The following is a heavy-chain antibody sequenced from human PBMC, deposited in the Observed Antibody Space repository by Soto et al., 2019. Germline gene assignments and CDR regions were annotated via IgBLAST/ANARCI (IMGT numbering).Heavy chain of an antibody. CDR3: ARHGAGTFDY. CDR2: IYYSGIT. CDR1: GGSISSYY. J-gene: IGHJ4*02. V-gene: IGHV4-59*01. Sequence: PSETLSLTCTVSGGSISSYYWSWIRQPPGKGLEWIGYIYYSGITNYNPSLKSRVTISVDTSKNQFSLKLSSVTAADTAVYYCARHGAGTFDYWGQGTLVTVS. D-gene: IGHD6-19*01.